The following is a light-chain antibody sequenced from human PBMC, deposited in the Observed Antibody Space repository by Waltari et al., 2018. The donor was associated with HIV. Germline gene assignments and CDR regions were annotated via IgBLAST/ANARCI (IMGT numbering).Light chain of an antibody. CDR1: NSDIGGYNY. Sequence: QSALTQPPSASGSPGQSVTISCTVTNSDIGGYNYVSWYQQHPGKAPKLVISEVTKRPSGVPDRFSGSKSGTTASLTVSGLQAEDEADYYCSSYADRNGFYVVFGGGTRLTVL. J-gene: IGLJ2*01. CDR2: EVT. CDR3: SSYADRNGFYVV. V-gene: IGLV2-8*01.